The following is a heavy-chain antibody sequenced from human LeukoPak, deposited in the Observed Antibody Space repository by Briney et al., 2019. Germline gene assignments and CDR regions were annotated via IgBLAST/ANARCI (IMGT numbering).Heavy chain of an antibody. CDR1: GFAFNTYA. D-gene: IGHD3-22*01. CDR2: IWHDGSHK. CDR3: ARDTDYYDSSGYYVWNAFDI. V-gene: IGHV3-33*01. Sequence: PGGSLRLSCAASGFAFNTYAMHWVRQAPGKGLEWVTLIWHDGSHKFYIDSVRGRFTISRDNSRNTVYLQMNGLRAEDTAVYYCARDTDYYDSSGYYVWNAFDIWGQGTMVTVSS. J-gene: IGHJ3*02.